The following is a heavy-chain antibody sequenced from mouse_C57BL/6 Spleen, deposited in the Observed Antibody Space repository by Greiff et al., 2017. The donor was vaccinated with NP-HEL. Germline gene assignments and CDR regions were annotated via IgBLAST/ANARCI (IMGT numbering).Heavy chain of an antibody. CDR2: IYPGSGNT. CDR1: GYTFTDYY. V-gene: IGHV1-76*01. Sequence: VQRVESGAELVRPGASVKLSCKASGYTFTDYYINWVKQRPGQGLEWIARIYPGSGNTYYNEKFKGKATLTAEKSSSTAYMQLSSLTSEDSAVYFCAGAWFAYWGQGTLVTVSA. J-gene: IGHJ3*01. CDR3: AGAWFAY.